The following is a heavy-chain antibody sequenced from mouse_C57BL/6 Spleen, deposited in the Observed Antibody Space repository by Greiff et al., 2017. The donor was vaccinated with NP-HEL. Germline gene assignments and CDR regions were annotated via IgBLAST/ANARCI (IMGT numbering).Heavy chain of an antibody. V-gene: IGHV1-39*01. CDR1: GYSFTDYN. D-gene: IGHD2-5*01. CDR2: INPNYGTT. CDR3: AKGYSNYVPWAMDY. J-gene: IGHJ4*01. Sequence: SGPELVKPGASVKISCKASGYSFTDYNMNWVKQSNGKSLEWIGVINPNYGTTSYNQKFKGKATLTVDQSSSTAYMQLNSLTSEDSAVYYCAKGYSNYVPWAMDYWGQGTSVTVSS.